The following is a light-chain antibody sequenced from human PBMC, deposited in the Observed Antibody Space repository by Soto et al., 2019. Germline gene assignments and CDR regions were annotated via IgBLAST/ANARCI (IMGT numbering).Light chain of an antibody. J-gene: IGKJ4*01. CDR2: YAS. CDR3: QKYNSAPLT. Sequence: EMVLSKSRESLALAQGVEPTLSCRTKQRVSSYVSWYQQKPCHSXXXXXFYASTSASDVPPRFSGSGSGTDFTLTISSLQSEDVAAYYCQKYNSAPLTFGGGTKV. CDR1: QRVSSY. V-gene: IGKV3-11*01.